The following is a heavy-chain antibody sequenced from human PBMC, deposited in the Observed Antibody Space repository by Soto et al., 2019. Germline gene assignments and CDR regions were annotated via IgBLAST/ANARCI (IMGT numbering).Heavy chain of an antibody. V-gene: IGHV5-10-1*01. CDR1: GYSFTSYW. CDR3: ARPLNTSGHLFYCCMDV. CDR2: IDPSDSYT. J-gene: IGHJ6*02. Sequence: GESLKISCKGSGYSFTSYWISWVRQMPGKGLEWMGRIDPSDSYTNYSPSFQGHVTISADKSISTAYLQWSSLKASDTAMYYCARPLNTSGHLFYCCMDVWGPGTTRTVS. D-gene: IGHD2-15*01.